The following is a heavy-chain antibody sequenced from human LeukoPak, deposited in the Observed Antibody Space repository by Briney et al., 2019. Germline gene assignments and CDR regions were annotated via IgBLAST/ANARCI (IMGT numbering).Heavy chain of an antibody. CDR3: ARSGLGIAANWFDP. V-gene: IGHV4-38-2*02. CDR1: GYSISSGYY. J-gene: IGHJ5*02. Sequence: SETLSLTCTVSGYSISSGYYWGWIRQPPGKGLEWIGSIYHSGSTYYNPSLKSRVTISVDTSKNQFSLKLSSVTAADTAVYYCARSGLGIAANWFDPWGQGTLVTVSS. CDR2: IYHSGST. D-gene: IGHD6-13*01.